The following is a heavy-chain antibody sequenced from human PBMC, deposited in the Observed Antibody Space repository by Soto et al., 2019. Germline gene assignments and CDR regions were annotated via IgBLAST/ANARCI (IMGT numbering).Heavy chain of an antibody. J-gene: IGHJ4*02. Sequence: SVKVSCKASGGTFSSYAISWVRQAPGQGLEWMGGIIPIFGTSNYAQRFQGRVTITVDKATNTAYLNLTTLTSEDTAIYFCARTSMTRIDYWGQGTLVTVSS. D-gene: IGHD4-17*01. CDR1: GGTFSSYA. CDR2: IIPIFGTS. CDR3: ARTSMTRIDY. V-gene: IGHV1-69*06.